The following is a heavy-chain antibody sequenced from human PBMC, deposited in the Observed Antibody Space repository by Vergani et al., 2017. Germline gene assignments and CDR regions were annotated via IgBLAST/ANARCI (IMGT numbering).Heavy chain of an antibody. CDR1: GGTFSSYA. Sequence: QVQLVRSGAEVKKPGSSVKVSCKASGGTFSSYAISWVRQAPGQGLEWMGGIIPIFGTANYAQKFQGRVTITADESTSTAYMELSSLRSEDTAVYYCARERSDYGGNSGHFDYWGQGTLVTVSS. D-gene: IGHD4-23*01. J-gene: IGHJ4*02. V-gene: IGHV1-69*12. CDR3: ARERSDYGGNSGHFDY. CDR2: IIPIFGTA.